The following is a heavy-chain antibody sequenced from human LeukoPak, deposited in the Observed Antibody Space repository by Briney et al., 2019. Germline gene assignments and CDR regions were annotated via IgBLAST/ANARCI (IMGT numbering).Heavy chain of an antibody. CDR3: ARDGGTYYYGSVPDY. CDR2: ISSSSSTI. J-gene: IGHJ4*02. Sequence: GGSLRLSCAASGFTFSSYGMSWVRQAPGKGLEWVSYISSSSSTIYYADSVKGRFTISRDNAKNSLYLQMNSLRAEDTAVYYCARDGGTYYYGSVPDYWGQGTLVTVSS. V-gene: IGHV3-48*01. CDR1: GFTFSSYG. D-gene: IGHD3-10*01.